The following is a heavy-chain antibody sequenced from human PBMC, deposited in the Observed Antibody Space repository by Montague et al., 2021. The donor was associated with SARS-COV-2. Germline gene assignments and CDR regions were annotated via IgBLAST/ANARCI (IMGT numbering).Heavy chain of an antibody. CDR3: ARGLSGSYSGGWVPVALFDFYYYMDV. CDR2: SNHSGGT. J-gene: IGHJ6*03. Sequence: SETLSLTCAVYGGFFSGYYWSWIRRPPGKGLEWIGESNHSGGTNYNPDLKGRVTISVDTSKSQFSLKLTSVTAADTAVYYCARGLSGSYSGGWVPVALFDFYYYMDVWAKGTTVTVSS. D-gene: IGHD6-25*01. CDR1: GGFFSGYY. V-gene: IGHV4-34*01.